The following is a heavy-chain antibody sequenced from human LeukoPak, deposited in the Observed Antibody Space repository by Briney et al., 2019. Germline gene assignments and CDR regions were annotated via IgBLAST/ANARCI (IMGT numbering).Heavy chain of an antibody. V-gene: IGHV3-48*01. CDR2: IGIDSGNT. Sequence: PGGSLRLSCAASGFTFSDYSMNWVRQAPGKGLEGISYIGIDSGNTNYADSVKGRFTISGDKAKNSLYLQMNSPRVEDTAVYYCARDYKYAFDNWGQGTLVTVSS. CDR1: GFTFSDYS. J-gene: IGHJ4*02. D-gene: IGHD5-24*01. CDR3: ARDYKYAFDN.